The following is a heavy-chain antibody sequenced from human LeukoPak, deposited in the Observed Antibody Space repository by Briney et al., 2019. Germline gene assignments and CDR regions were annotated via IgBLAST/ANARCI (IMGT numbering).Heavy chain of an antibody. CDR3: ARDRAGYCSGGSCTHSYGMDV. V-gene: IGHV4-39*07. D-gene: IGHD2-15*01. J-gene: IGHJ6*02. Sequence: SETLSLTCTVSGGSMSSNTYYWAWIRQSPGKGLEWIGTVYYSGSTYYNPSLESRVTISVYTSKNQFSLKLSSVTAADTAVYYCARDRAGYCSGGSCTHSYGMDVWGQGTTVTVSS. CDR1: GGSMSSNTYY. CDR2: VYYSGST.